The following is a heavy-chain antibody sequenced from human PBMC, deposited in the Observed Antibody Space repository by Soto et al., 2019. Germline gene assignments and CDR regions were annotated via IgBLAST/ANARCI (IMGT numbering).Heavy chain of an antibody. Sequence: QVQLVQSGAEVKKPGSSVKVSCKASGGTFSSYAISWVRQAPGQGLEWMGGIIPISGTANYAPKLQGRVTNAADQPTSTAYMDLSSLRSEDTAVYYCARAQGSSAALEGDYYTCDGMDVWRQRNAVHVPS. CDR2: IIPISGTA. CDR1: GGTFSSYA. D-gene: IGHD2-2*01. CDR3: ARAQGSSAALEGDYYTCDGMDV. J-gene: IGHJ6*02. V-gene: IGHV1-69*01.